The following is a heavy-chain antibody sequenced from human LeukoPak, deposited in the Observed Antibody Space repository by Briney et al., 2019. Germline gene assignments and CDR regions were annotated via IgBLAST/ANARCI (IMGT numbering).Heavy chain of an antibody. V-gene: IGHV3-21*01. CDR2: MGGSGTSI. CDR1: GFTFRTYA. J-gene: IGHJ4*02. CDR3: AREEPGDLGQAFHY. D-gene: IGHD7-27*01. Sequence: PGGSLRLSCETSGFTFRTYAMNWVRQAPGKGLEWVSSMGGSGTSIYYADSVKGRFTISRDNAKNSLYLQMNSLRVDDTAAYYCAREEPGDLGQAFHYWGQGTLVTVSS.